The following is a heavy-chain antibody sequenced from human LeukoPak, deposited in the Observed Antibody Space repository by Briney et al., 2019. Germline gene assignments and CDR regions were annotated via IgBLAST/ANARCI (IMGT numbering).Heavy chain of an antibody. D-gene: IGHD3-9*01. CDR3: ATETGEPKPKYDILTGYYNQNPVRFDY. V-gene: IGHV1-24*01. J-gene: IGHJ4*02. Sequence: ASVKVSCKVSGYTLTELSMHWVRQAPGKGLEWMGGFDPEDGETIYAQKFQGRVTMTEDTSTDTAYMELSSLRSEDTAVYYCATETGEPKPKYDILTGYYNQNPVRFDYWGQGTLVTVSS. CDR1: GYTLTELS. CDR2: FDPEDGET.